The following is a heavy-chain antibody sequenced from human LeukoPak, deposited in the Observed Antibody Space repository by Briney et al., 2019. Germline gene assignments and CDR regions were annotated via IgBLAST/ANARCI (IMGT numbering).Heavy chain of an antibody. CDR3: ARDQSWNYVLGY. Sequence: SVKVSCKASGGTFSSYAISWVRQAPGQGLEWMGGIIPIFGTANYAQKFQGRVTITADESTSTAYMELSSLRSEDTAVYYCARDQSWNYVLGYWGQGTLVTVSS. J-gene: IGHJ4*02. CDR2: IIPIFGTA. CDR1: GGTFSSYA. D-gene: IGHD1-7*01. V-gene: IGHV1-69*13.